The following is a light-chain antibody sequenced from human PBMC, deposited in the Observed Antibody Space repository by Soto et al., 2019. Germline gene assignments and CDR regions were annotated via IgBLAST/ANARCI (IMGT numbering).Light chain of an antibody. CDR1: QRISNY. CDR3: QQSYTSPWT. CDR2: AAS. V-gene: IGKV1-39*01. Sequence: DIQMTQSPSSLSASVGDRVTITCRANQRISNYLNWYQQKPGKAPKLVISAASSLQSGVPSRFSGGGSGTEFILTISSLQPEDFATYYCQQSYTSPWTFGNGTRVEIK. J-gene: IGKJ1*01.